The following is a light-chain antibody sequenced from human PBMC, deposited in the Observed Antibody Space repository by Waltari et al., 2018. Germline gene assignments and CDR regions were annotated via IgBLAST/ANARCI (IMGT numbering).Light chain of an antibody. Sequence: TIACRASQSISSWLAWYQQKPGKAPKLLIYKASTLESGVPSRFSGSGSGTEFTLTISSLQPDDFATYCCQHYNTYSRSITFGQGTRLEIQ. CDR2: KAS. CDR3: QHYNTYSRSIT. V-gene: IGKV1-5*03. CDR1: QSISSW. J-gene: IGKJ5*01.